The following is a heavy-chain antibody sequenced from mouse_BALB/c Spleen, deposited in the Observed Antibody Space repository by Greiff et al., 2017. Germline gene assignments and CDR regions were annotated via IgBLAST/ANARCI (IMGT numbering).Heavy chain of an antibody. CDR2: IYPGDGDT. CDR1: GYTFTSYW. D-gene: IGHD2-10*02. CDR3: ARSGYGAWFAY. J-gene: IGHJ2*01. V-gene: IGHV1-87*01. Sequence: VQLVESGAELARPGASVKLSCKASGYTFTSYWMQWVKQRPGQGLEWIGAIYPGDGDTRYTQKFKGKATLTADKSSSTAYMQLSSLASEDSAVYYCARSGYGAWFAYWGQGTTLTVSS.